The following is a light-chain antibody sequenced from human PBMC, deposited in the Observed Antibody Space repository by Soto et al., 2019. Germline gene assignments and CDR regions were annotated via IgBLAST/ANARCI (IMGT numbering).Light chain of an antibody. CDR1: SSNIGARYD. CDR2: ANN. J-gene: IGLJ2*01. V-gene: IGLV1-40*01. CDR3: QSYDSRLTDVV. Sequence: QLVLTQPPSVSGAPGQRVTISCTGSSSNIGARYDVHWYQQLPGAAPKLLIYANNNRPSGVPDRFSGSKSGTSASLAITGLQAEDEADYFCQSYDSRLTDVVFGGGTKLNVL.